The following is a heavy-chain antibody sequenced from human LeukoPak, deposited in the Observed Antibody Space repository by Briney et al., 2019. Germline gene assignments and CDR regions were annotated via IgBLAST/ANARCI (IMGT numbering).Heavy chain of an antibody. Sequence: KPSETLYLTCTVSGYSISSGYYCGWIRQPPGKVLQPIGSIYHSGSTYYNPSLKSRVTISVDTSKNQFSLKLSSVTAADTAVYYCARDPPGPAYYYDQIEDAFDIWGQGTMVTVSS. J-gene: IGHJ3*02. CDR2: IYHSGST. CDR1: GYSISSGYY. CDR3: ARDPPGPAYYYDQIEDAFDI. D-gene: IGHD3-22*01. V-gene: IGHV4-38-2*02.